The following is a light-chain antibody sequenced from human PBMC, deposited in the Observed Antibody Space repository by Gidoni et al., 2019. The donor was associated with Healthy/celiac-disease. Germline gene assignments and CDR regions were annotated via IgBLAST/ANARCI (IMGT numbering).Light chain of an antibody. J-gene: IGLJ2*01. CDR2: SNN. CDR1: SSNIGSNT. CDR3: AAWDDSLNGFVV. V-gene: IGLV1-44*01. Sequence: QSVLTQPPSVSGTPGQRVTIPCSGSSSNIGSNTVNWYQQLPGTAPKLLIYSNNQRPSGVPDRFSGSKSGTSASLAISGLQSEDEADYYCAAWDDSLNGFVVFGGGTKLTVL.